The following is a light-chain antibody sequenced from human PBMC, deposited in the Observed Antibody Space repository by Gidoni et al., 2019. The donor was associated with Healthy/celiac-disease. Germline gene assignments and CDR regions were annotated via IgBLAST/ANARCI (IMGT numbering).Light chain of an antibody. CDR2: QDS. Sequence: SSELTQPPSVSVSPGQTASITCPGDKLGDKYACWYQQKPGQSPVLVIYQDSKRPSGIPERFSGSNSGNTATLTISGTQPMDEADYYCQAWDSSTVVFGGGTKLTVL. J-gene: IGLJ2*01. CDR1: KLGDKY. V-gene: IGLV3-1*01. CDR3: QAWDSSTVV.